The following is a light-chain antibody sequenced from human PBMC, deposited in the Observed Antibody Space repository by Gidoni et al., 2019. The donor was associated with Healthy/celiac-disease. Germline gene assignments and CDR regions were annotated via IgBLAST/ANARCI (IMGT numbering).Light chain of an antibody. CDR1: QSISSY. CDR2: AAS. CDR3: QQSDSTPCT. J-gene: IGKJ1*01. Sequence: IRVTESPSSLSSSVGDRGTITRQASQSISSYLTWYQQKPGKAPKLLIYAASSLHSGVPSRFSGSGSGTDFTLTISSLQPEDFATYYCQQSDSTPCTFGQGTKLEIK. V-gene: IGKV1-39*01.